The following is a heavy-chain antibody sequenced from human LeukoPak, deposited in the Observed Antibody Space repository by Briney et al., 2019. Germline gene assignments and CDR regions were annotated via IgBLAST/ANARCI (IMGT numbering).Heavy chain of an antibody. CDR2: ISRGGSPI. Sequence: GGSLRFSCTASGITFSDYYMNWIRQAPGKGLEWLSFISRGGSPIYYADSVKGRFTISRDNAKNSLYLQMNSLRVEDTAMYYCVITAGPPTDHWGQGALVTVSS. CDR3: VITAGPPTDH. J-gene: IGHJ4*01. CDR1: GITFSDYY. V-gene: IGHV3-11*04. D-gene: IGHD1-14*01.